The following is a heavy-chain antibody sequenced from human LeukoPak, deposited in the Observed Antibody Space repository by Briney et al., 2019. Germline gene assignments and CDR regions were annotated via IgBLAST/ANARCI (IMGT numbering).Heavy chain of an antibody. CDR3: ARHEYCGGGCYWFDL. CDR2: IYYTGGT. V-gene: IGHV4-39*01. D-gene: IGHD2-21*02. Sequence: PSETLSLTCTVSGGSISSSSYYWGWIRQPPGKGLEWIGSIYYTGGTYYNPSLKSRVTISVDTSKKQFSLKLTSVTAADTAVYYCARHEYCGGGCYWFDLWGPGTLVTVSS. CDR1: GGSISSSSYY. J-gene: IGHJ5*02.